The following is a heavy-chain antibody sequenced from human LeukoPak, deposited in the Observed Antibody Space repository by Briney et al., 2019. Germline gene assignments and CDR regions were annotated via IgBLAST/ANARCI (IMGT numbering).Heavy chain of an antibody. CDR1: GFTFSSYE. D-gene: IGHD2-2*01. CDR3: AKDQLDIVVVPAAM. V-gene: IGHV3-48*03. J-gene: IGHJ4*02. Sequence: GGSLRLSCTASGFTFSSYEMNWVRQAPGKGLEWVSYISSSGSTIYYADSVKGRFTISRDSSKNTLYLQMNSLGAEDTAVYYCAKDQLDIVVVPAAMWGQGTLVTVSS. CDR2: ISSSGSTI.